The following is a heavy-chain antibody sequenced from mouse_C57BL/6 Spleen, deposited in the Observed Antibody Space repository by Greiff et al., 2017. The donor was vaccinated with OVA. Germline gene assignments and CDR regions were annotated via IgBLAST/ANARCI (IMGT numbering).Heavy chain of an antibody. CDR1: GYTFTSYW. CDR3: ARLDDGYSYYAMDY. D-gene: IGHD2-3*01. V-gene: IGHV1-72*01. Sequence: QVHVKQPGAELVKPGPSVKLSCKASGYTFTSYWMHWVKQRPGRGLEWIGRIDPNSGGTKYNEKFKSKATLTVDKPSSTAYMQLSSLTSEDSAVYYCARLDDGYSYYAMDYWGQGTSVTVSS. J-gene: IGHJ4*01. CDR2: IDPNSGGT.